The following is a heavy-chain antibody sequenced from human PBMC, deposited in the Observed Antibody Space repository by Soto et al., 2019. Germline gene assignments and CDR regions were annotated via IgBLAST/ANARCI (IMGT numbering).Heavy chain of an antibody. J-gene: IGHJ4*02. Sequence: PGGSLRLSCAASGFTFSSYAMHWVRQAPGKGLEWVAVISYDGSNKYYADSVKGRFTISRDNSKNTLYLQMNSLRAEDTAVYYCARPRNPGYSSGTYDYWGQGTLVTVSS. CDR1: GFTFSSYA. CDR2: ISYDGSNK. D-gene: IGHD6-19*01. CDR3: ARPRNPGYSSGTYDY. V-gene: IGHV3-30-3*01.